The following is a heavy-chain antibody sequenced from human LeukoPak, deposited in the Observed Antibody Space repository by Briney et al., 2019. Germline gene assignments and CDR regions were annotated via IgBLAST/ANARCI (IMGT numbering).Heavy chain of an antibody. CDR3: AGGVIDDGAYFDY. Sequence: PSETLSLTCAVYGGSFSGYYWSWIRQPPGKGLEWIGEINHSGSTNYNPSLKSRVTISVDTSKNQFSLKLSSVTAADTAVYYCAGGVIDDGAYFDYWGQGTLVTVSS. CDR2: INHSGST. D-gene: IGHD3-16*02. CDR1: GGSFSGYY. V-gene: IGHV4-34*01. J-gene: IGHJ4*02.